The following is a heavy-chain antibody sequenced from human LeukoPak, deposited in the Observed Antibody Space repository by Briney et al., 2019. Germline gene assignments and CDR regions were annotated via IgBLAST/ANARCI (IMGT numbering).Heavy chain of an antibody. CDR2: INHSGST. Sequence: SETLSLTCAVYGGSFSGYYWSWIRQPPGKGLEWIGEINHSGSTNYNPSLKSRVTISVDTPKNQFSLKLSSVTAADTAVYYCARLPYGSGSYRPWGQGTLVTVSS. V-gene: IGHV4-34*01. CDR3: ARLPYGSGSYRP. CDR1: GGSFSGYY. D-gene: IGHD3-10*01. J-gene: IGHJ5*02.